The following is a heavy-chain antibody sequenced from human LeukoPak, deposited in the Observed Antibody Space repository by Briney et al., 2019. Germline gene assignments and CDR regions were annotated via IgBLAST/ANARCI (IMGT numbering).Heavy chain of an antibody. D-gene: IGHD1-26*01. CDR3: ASRYSGSYYSFDY. V-gene: IGHV1-24*01. CDR1: GYTLTVLS. Sequence: ASVKVSCKVSGYTLTVLSMHWVRQAPGKGLEWMGGFDPEDGETIYAQKFQGRVTMTEDTSTDTAYMELSSLRSEDTAVYYCASRYSGSYYSFDYWGQGTLVTVSS. J-gene: IGHJ4*02. CDR2: FDPEDGET.